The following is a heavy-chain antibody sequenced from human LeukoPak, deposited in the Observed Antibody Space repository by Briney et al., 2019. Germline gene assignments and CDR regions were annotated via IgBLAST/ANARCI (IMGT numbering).Heavy chain of an antibody. D-gene: IGHD3-22*01. Sequence: GGSLRLSCAASGFTFSSYSMNWVRRAPGKGLEWVSSISSSSSYIYYADSVKGRFTISRDNAKNSLCLQMNSLRAEDTAVYYCARVGLLQPRYYYYYTDVWGKGTTVTVSS. CDR2: ISSSSSYI. V-gene: IGHV3-21*01. J-gene: IGHJ6*03. CDR1: GFTFSSYS. CDR3: ARVGLLQPRYYYYYTDV.